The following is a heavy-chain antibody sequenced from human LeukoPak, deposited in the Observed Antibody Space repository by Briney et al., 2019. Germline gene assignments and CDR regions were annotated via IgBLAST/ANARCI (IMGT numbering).Heavy chain of an antibody. CDR3: AKDRGRLGLSTIDF. Sequence: GGSLRLSCAASGFTFDDYAMHWVRQAPGKGLEWVSGISWNSGSVGFADSVKGRFIISRDNGKNSLYLQMNSLGAEDTALYYCAKDRGRLGLSTIDFWGQGTLVTVSS. J-gene: IGHJ4*02. D-gene: IGHD3-16*01. CDR2: ISWNSGSV. CDR1: GFTFDDYA. V-gene: IGHV3-9*01.